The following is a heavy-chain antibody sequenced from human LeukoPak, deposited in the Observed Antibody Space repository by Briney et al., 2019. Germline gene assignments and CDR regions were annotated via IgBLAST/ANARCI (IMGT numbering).Heavy chain of an antibody. D-gene: IGHD2-2*01. Sequence: TSETLSLTCAVYGGSFSGYYWSWIRQPPGKGLEWIGEINHSGSTNYNPSLKSRVTISVDTSKNQFSLKLSSVTAADTAVYYCARGGDIVVVPAAARNYYYMDVWGKGTTVTVSS. CDR3: ARGGDIVVVPAAARNYYYMDV. CDR1: GGSFSGYY. V-gene: IGHV4-34*01. CDR2: INHSGST. J-gene: IGHJ6*03.